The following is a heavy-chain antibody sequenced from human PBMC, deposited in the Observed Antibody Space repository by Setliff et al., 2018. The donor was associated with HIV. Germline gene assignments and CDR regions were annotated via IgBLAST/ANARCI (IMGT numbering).Heavy chain of an antibody. V-gene: IGHV1-3*01. Sequence: ASVKVSCKASGFIFTNYGIHWVRQAPGHSLEWMGFINSGTGNTIYSQKFQGRVTFSRDTSASTAYMELSSLRSEDTAVCYCANSVTDASYWYFIHWGRGSPVTVSS. D-gene: IGHD4-17*01. CDR2: INSGTGNT. J-gene: IGHJ2*01. CDR1: GFIFTNYG. CDR3: ANSVTDASYWYFIH.